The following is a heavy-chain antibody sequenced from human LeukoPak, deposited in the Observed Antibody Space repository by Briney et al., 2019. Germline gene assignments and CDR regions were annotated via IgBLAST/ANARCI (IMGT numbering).Heavy chain of an antibody. V-gene: IGHV3-48*04. J-gene: IGHJ6*02. Sequence: PGGSLRLSCAASGFTFSSYSMNWVRQAPGKGLEWVSYISSSSSTIYYADSVKGRFTISRDNAKNSLYLQMNSLRAEDTAVYYCARDLDYYGSGSYPGYHYDMDVWGQGTTVTVSS. CDR1: GFTFSSYS. CDR2: ISSSSSTI. CDR3: ARDLDYYGSGSYPGYHYDMDV. D-gene: IGHD3-10*01.